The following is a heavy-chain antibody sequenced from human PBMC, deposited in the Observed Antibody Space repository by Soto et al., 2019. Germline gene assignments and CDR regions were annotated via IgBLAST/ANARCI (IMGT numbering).Heavy chain of an antibody. V-gene: IGHV1-69*01. CDR2: IIPISGTA. J-gene: IGHJ6*02. D-gene: IGHD2-2*01. CDR3: ARSQGSSTSLEIYYYYYYGMDV. Sequence: QVQLVQSGAEVKKPGSSVKVSCKASGGTFSSYAISWVRQPPGQGLAWMGGIIPISGTANYAQKFQGRVTITADESTSTAYMELSSLRSEDMAVYYCARSQGSSTSLEIYYYYYYGMDVWGQETTVTVSS. CDR1: GGTFSSYA.